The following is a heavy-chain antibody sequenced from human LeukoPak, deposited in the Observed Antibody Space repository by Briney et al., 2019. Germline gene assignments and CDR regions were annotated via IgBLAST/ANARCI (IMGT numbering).Heavy chain of an antibody. Sequence: SETLSLTCTVSGGSISSYYWSWIRQPAGKGLEWIGRIYTSGSTYYNPSLKSRVTISVDTSKNQFSLKLSSVTAADTAVYYCARLTKELRYFDWLCYFDYWGQGTLVTVSS. CDR2: IYTSGST. CDR3: ARLTKELRYFDWLCYFDY. D-gene: IGHD3-9*01. J-gene: IGHJ4*02. CDR1: GGSISSYY. V-gene: IGHV4-4*07.